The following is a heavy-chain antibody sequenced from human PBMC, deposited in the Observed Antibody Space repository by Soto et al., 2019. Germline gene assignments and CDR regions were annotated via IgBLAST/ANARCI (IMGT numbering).Heavy chain of an antibody. CDR3: VTGRPLVRGVISQYGDY. J-gene: IGHJ4*02. CDR2: IIPILGIA. V-gene: IGHV1-69*02. D-gene: IGHD3-10*01. CDR1: GGTFSSYT. Sequence: GASVKVSCKASGGTFSSYTISWVRQAPGQGLEWMGRIIPILGIANYAQKFQGRVTITADKSTSTAYMELSSLRSEDTAVYYCVTGRPLVRGVISQYGDYWGQGTLVTVSS.